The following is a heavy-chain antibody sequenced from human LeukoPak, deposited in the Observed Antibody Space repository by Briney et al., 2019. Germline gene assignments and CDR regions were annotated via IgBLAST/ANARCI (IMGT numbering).Heavy chain of an antibody. CDR2: IYYSGST. V-gene: IGHV4-59*01. D-gene: IGHD1-1*01. CDR3: ARVERTWFDP. J-gene: IGHJ5*02. CDR1: GGSISSYY. Sequence: PSETLSLTCTVSGGSISSYYWSWIRQPPGKGLEWIGYIYYSGSTNYNPSLKSRVTIPVDTSKNQFSLKLSSVTAADTAVYYCARVERTWFDPWGQGTLVTVSS.